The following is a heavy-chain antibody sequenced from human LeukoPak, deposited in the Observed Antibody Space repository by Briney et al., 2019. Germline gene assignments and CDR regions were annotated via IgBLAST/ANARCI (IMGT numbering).Heavy chain of an antibody. D-gene: IGHD5-12*01. Sequence: GESLKISCKGSGYSFTSYWIGWVRQMPGKGLEWVGIIYPGDSDTRYSPSFQGQVTISADKSISTAYLQWSSLKASDTAMYYCARLGISRLRLDYYFDYWGQGTLVTVSS. V-gene: IGHV5-51*01. CDR3: ARLGISRLRLDYYFDY. CDR1: GYSFTSYW. CDR2: IYPGDSDT. J-gene: IGHJ4*02.